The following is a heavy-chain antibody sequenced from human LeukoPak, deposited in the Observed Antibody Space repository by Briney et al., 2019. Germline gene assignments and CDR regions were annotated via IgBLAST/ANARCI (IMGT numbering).Heavy chain of an antibody. D-gene: IGHD2-15*01. J-gene: IGHJ4*02. CDR1: GGSISSSSYY. Sequence: SETLSLTCTVSGGSISSSSYYWGWIRQPPGKGLEWMGSIYYSGSTYCNPSLKSRVTISVDTSKNQFSLKLSSVTAADTAVYYCSVAATGLDYWGQGTLVTVSS. CDR3: SVAATGLDY. CDR2: IYYSGST. V-gene: IGHV4-39*01.